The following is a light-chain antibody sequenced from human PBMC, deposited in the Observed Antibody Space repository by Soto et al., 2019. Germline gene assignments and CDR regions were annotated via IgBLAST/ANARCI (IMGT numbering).Light chain of an antibody. Sequence: EIVLTQSPGTLSLSPGERATLSCRASQSVNNNYLAWYQQKLGQAPRLLIYGASSRATGIPDRFSGSGSGTDFTLTISRLEPEDFAVYYCQQYGSTPWTFGRGTKVEIK. CDR3: QQYGSTPWT. V-gene: IGKV3-20*01. J-gene: IGKJ1*01. CDR1: QSVNNNY. CDR2: GAS.